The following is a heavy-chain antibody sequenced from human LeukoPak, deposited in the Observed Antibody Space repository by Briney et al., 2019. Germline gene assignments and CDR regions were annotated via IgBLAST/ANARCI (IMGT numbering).Heavy chain of an antibody. CDR3: ARAKRDYYHNSGYGSYYNFIDF. D-gene: IGHD3-22*01. CDR1: GDSISTDCY. CDR2: LYRNGDT. Sequence: SETLSLTCTVSGDSISTDCYWGWVRQPPGNGLEWIGALYRNGDTYYNPSLKSRVTISLDPPKSQFSLRLNSVIAADTAIYYCARAKRDYYHNSGYGSYYNFIDFWGKGTTVTVSS. J-gene: IGHJ6*03. V-gene: IGHV4-38-2*02.